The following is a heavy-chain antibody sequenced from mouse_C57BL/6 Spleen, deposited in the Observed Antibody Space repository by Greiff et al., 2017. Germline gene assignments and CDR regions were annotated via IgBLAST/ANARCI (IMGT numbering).Heavy chain of an antibody. Sequence: EVKLEESGGGLVKPGGSLKLSCAASGFTFSSYAMSWVRQTPEKRLEWVATISDGGSYTYYPDNVKGRFTISRDNAKNNLYLQMSHLKSEDTAMYYCARGYYDGYYVGFAYWGQGTLVTVSA. CDR3: ARGYYDGYYVGFAY. J-gene: IGHJ3*01. CDR2: ISDGGSYT. CDR1: GFTFSSYA. V-gene: IGHV5-4*03. D-gene: IGHD2-3*01.